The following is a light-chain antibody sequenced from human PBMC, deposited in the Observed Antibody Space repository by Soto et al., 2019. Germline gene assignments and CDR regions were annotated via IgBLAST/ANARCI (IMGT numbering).Light chain of an antibody. CDR2: EVS. CDR3: YSFTSSNTYV. V-gene: IGLV2-18*02. Sequence: QSALTQPPSVSGSPGQSVTISCTGSSSDVGNYNRVSWYQQPPGTAPKVMIYEVSNRPSGVPDRFSGSKSGSTASLTISGLQPEDEADYYCYSFTSSNTYVFGTGTKVTVL. CDR1: SSDVGNYNR. J-gene: IGLJ1*01.